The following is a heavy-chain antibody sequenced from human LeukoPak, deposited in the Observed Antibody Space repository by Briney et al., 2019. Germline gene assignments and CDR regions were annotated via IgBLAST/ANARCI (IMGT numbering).Heavy chain of an antibody. CDR2: IYHSGST. CDR1: GYSISSGYY. Sequence: PSETLSLTCTVSGYSISSGYYWGWIRQPPGKGLEWIGSIYHSGSTYYNPSLKSRVTISVDTSKNQFSLKLSSVTAADTAVYYCARESWGYSYGYVDNWGQGTLVTVSS. V-gene: IGHV4-38-2*02. J-gene: IGHJ4*02. CDR3: ARESWGYSYGYVDN. D-gene: IGHD5-18*01.